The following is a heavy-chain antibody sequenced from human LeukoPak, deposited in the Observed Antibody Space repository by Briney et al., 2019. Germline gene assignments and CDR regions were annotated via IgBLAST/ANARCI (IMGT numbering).Heavy chain of an antibody. V-gene: IGHV3-21*01. CDR1: GFTFSSYS. J-gene: IGHJ1*01. CDR3: ARGGYSSTLYGRYQH. CDR2: ISSSSSYV. Sequence: GGSLRLSCAASGFTFSSYSMNWVRQAPGKGLEWVASISSSSSYVYYADSMKGRFSVSRDNARNSLYLQMNSLRADDTAVYYCARGGYSSTLYGRYQHWGQGTLVTVSP. D-gene: IGHD6-13*01.